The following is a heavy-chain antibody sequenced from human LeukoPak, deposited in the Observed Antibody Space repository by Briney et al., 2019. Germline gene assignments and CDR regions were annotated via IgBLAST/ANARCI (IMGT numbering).Heavy chain of an antibody. J-gene: IGHJ4*02. CDR3: ASWGSGSYWSFDY. CDR1: GGSFGGYY. D-gene: IGHD1-26*01. V-gene: IGHV4-34*01. Sequence: SETLSLTCAVYGGSFGGYYWSWIRQPPGKGLEWIGEINHSGSSSYNPSLKSRVTISLDTSKNQFSLKLSSVTAADTAVYYCASWGSGSYWSFDYWGQGTLVTVSS. CDR2: INHSGSS.